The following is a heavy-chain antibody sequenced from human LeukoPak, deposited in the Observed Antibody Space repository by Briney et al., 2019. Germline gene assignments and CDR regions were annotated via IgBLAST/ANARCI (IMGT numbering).Heavy chain of an antibody. J-gene: IGHJ3*02. V-gene: IGHV1-69*13. CDR2: IIPIFGTA. CDR3: ARGSDCSSTSCYLFGAFDI. CDR1: GGTFSSYA. D-gene: IGHD2-2*01. Sequence: ASVKVSCEASGGTFSSYAISWVRQAPGQGLEWMGGIIPIFGTANYAQKFQGRVTITADESTSTAYMELSSLRSEDTAVYYCARGSDCSSTSCYLFGAFDIWGQGTMVTVSS.